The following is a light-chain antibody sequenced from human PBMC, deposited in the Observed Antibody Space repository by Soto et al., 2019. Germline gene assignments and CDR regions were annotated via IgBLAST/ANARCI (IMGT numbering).Light chain of an antibody. CDR3: AAWDDSPL. CDR2: SNN. CDR1: SSNIGSNT. J-gene: IGLJ1*01. V-gene: IGLV1-44*01. Sequence: QSVLPQPPSASGTPGQRVPVSCSGSSSNIGSNTVNWYQQLPGTAPKLLIYSNNQRPSGVPDRFSGSKSGTSASLAISGLQSEDEADYYCAAWDDSPLCGTGTKLTVL.